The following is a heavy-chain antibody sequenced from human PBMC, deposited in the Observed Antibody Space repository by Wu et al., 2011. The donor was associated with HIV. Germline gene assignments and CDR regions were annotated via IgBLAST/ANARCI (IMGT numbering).Heavy chain of an antibody. J-gene: IGHJ6*02. V-gene: IGHV1-18*01. Sequence: QVQLVQSGAEVKKPGSSVKVSCKTSGGTFSSYPVSWVRQAPGQGLEWMGGISAYNGNTNYVQKLQGRVTMTTDTSMSTAYMELRSLRSDDTAVYYCARVDSPDYGSGSWNGMDVWGQGTTVTVSS. D-gene: IGHD3-10*01. CDR1: GGTFSSYP. CDR2: ISAYNGNT. CDR3: ARVDSPDYGSGSWNGMDV.